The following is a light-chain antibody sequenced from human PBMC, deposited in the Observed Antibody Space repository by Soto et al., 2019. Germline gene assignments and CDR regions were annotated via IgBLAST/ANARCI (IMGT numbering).Light chain of an antibody. CDR1: SSDFVSSNL. CDR3: CSFAPFTTSYV. CDR2: EGA. V-gene: IGLV2-23*01. J-gene: IGLJ1*01. Sequence: QSVLTQPASVSGSPGQSITISCTGTSSDFVSSNLVSWYQQHPHRAPKLIIYEGARRPSVVSGRFSASMSGNTASLRISGLQAVDEADYYCCSFAPFTTSYVFGTGTKVTVL.